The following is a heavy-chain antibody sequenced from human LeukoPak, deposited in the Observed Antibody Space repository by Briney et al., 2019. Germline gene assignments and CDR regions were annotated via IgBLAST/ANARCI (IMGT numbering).Heavy chain of an antibody. CDR2: ISSSGSTI. V-gene: IGHV3-48*03. Sequence: GGSLRLSCAASGFTFSSYEMNWVRQAPGKGLEWVSYISSSGSTIYYADSVKGRFTISRDNAKNSLYLQKNSLRAEDTAVYYCARVIQLWSLYYFDYWGQGTLVTVSS. CDR1: GFTFSSYE. D-gene: IGHD5-18*01. J-gene: IGHJ4*02. CDR3: ARVIQLWSLYYFDY.